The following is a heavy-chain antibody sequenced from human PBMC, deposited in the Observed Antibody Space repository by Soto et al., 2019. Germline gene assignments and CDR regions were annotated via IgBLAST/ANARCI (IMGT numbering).Heavy chain of an antibody. Sequence: SETLSLTCTVSGGSISSSSYYWVWIRQPPGKGLEWIGSIYYSGSTYYNPSLKSRVTISVDTSKNQFSLKLSSVTAADTAVYYCARDSGWLFNFDYWGQGTLVTVSS. CDR3: ARDSGWLFNFDY. CDR1: GGSISSSSYY. CDR2: IYYSGST. J-gene: IGHJ4*02. D-gene: IGHD3-22*01. V-gene: IGHV4-39*02.